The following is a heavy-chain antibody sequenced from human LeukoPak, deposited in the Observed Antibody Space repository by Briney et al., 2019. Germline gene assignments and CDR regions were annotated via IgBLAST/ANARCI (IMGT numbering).Heavy chain of an antibody. D-gene: IGHD4/OR15-4a*01. CDR2: ITSSGTTT. CDR1: GFSVSDSY. J-gene: IGHJ4*02. CDR3: ARDPDYGDPY. Sequence: PGAPLRLSCSASGFSVSDSYMSWFRLSPEKGLEWIAYITSSGTTTEYADSVKGRFTISRVNAKNSLYLQMNSLRPEDTAVYYCARDPDYGDPYWGQGTLVTVSS. V-gene: IGHV3-11*01.